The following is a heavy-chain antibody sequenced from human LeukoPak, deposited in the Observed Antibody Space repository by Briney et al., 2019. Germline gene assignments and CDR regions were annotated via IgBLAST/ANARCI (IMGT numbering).Heavy chain of an antibody. CDR1: GYTFTTYE. D-gene: IGHD4-17*01. CDR3: ARVRMTTVTHFDY. J-gene: IGHJ4*02. V-gene: IGHV1-18*01. CDR2: ISAYNGNT. Sequence: ASVKVSCKASGYTFTTYEIHWVRQAPGQGLEWMGWISAYNGNTNYAQKLQGRVTMTTDTSTSTAYMELRSLRSDDTAVYYCARVRMTTVTHFDYWGQGTLVTVSS.